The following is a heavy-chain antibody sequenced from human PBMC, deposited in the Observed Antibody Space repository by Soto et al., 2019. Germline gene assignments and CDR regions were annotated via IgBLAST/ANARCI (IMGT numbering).Heavy chain of an antibody. Sequence: QVQLQQWGAGLLKPSETLSLTCAVYGGSFSGYYWSWIRQPPGKGLEWIGEINHSGSTNYNPSLKSRVTISVDTSTNQFSLKLSSVTAADTAVYYCARGQTAAGTGAGFDPWGQGTLVTVSS. CDR1: GGSFSGYY. J-gene: IGHJ5*02. CDR2: INHSGST. D-gene: IGHD6-13*01. CDR3: ARGQTAAGTGAGFDP. V-gene: IGHV4-34*01.